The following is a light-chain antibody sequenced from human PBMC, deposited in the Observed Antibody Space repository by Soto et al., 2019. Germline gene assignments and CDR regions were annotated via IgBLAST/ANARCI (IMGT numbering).Light chain of an antibody. CDR3: QTWGTGIVV. CDR1: SGHSNYA. V-gene: IGLV4-69*01. CDR2: LNSDGSH. Sequence: QSVLTQSPSASASLGASVRLTCTLSSGHSNYAIAWHQQQPEKGPRYLMKLNSDGSHSKGDGIPDRFSGSSSGAERYLTISSLQSGDEADYYCQTWGTGIVVFGGGTKLTVL. J-gene: IGLJ3*02.